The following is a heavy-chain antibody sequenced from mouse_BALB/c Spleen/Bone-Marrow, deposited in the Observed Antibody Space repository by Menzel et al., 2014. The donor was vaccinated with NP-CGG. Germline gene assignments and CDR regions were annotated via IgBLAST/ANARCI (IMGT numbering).Heavy chain of an antibody. V-gene: IGHV1S135*01. CDR1: GYAFTSYN. CDR3: ARIGIGNIGGAY. J-gene: IGHJ3*01. CDR2: IDPYNGGT. Sequence: EVQLQQSGPELAKPGASVKVSCKASGYAFTSYNMHWVKQSHGKSLEWIGYIDPYNGGTSYNQKFKGKATLTVDKSSSTAYMHLNSLTSEDSAVYYCARIGIGNIGGAYWGQGTLVTVSA. D-gene: IGHD4-1*01.